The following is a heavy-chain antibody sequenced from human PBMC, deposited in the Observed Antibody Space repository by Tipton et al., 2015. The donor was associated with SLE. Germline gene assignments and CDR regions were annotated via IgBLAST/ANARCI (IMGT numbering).Heavy chain of an antibody. J-gene: IGHJ5*02. Sequence: TLSLTCTVSGGSISSGGYYWSWIRQHPGKGLEWIGYIYYSGSTYYNPSLKSRVTISVDTSKNQFSLKLSSVTAADTAVYYCAREERRWLARGGWFDPWGQGTLVTVSS. D-gene: IGHD5-24*01. V-gene: IGHV4-31*03. CDR2: IYYSGST. CDR1: GGSISSGGYY. CDR3: AREERRWLARGGWFDP.